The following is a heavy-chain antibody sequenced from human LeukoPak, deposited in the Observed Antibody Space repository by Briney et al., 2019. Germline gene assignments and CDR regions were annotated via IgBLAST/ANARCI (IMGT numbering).Heavy chain of an antibody. V-gene: IGHV4-61*05. CDR3: ARYRNEALFAFDI. Sequence: PSETLSLTCTVSGGSISSSSYYWGWIRLPPGKGLEWIGYIYYSGNTDYNPSLKSRVTISVDTSKNQFSLRLNSVTAADTAVYYCARYRNEALFAFDIWGRGTMVTVSS. CDR2: IYYSGNT. D-gene: IGHD1-14*01. CDR1: GGSISSSSYY. J-gene: IGHJ3*02.